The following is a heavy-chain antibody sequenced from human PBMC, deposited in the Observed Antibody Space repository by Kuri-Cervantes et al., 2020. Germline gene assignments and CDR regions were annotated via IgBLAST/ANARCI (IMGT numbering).Heavy chain of an antibody. Sequence: SETLSLTCAVYGGSFSGYHCTWVRQPPGQGLEWIGEINHSGSTSYNPSLKSRVIISVDTSKNQFSLKLSSVTAADTAVYYCATTLPVSSYYDSSGDDFFDYWGQGILVTVSS. V-gene: IGHV4-34*01. D-gene: IGHD3-22*01. J-gene: IGHJ4*02. CDR2: INHSGST. CDR3: ATTLPVSSYYDSSGDDFFDY. CDR1: GGSFSGYH.